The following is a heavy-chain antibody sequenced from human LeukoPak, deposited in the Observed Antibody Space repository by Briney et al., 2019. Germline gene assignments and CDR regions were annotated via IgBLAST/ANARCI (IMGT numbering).Heavy chain of an antibody. J-gene: IGHJ4*02. CDR1: GYTFTGYY. V-gene: IGHV1-2*02. CDR2: INPNSGGT. Sequence: ASVKVSCKASGYTFTGYYMHWVRQAPGQGLEWMGWINPNSGGTNYAQKFQGRVTMTRDTSISTAYMELSRLRSDDTAVYYCARDAVAGDPATTQSDYWGQGTLVTVSS. D-gene: IGHD6-19*01. CDR3: ARDAVAGDPATTQSDY.